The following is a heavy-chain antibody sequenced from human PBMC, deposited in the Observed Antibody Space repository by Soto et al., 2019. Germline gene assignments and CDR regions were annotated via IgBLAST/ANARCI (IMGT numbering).Heavy chain of an antibody. CDR1: GFTFGDYW. J-gene: IGHJ4*02. CDR2: MTGDGRTT. Sequence: LRLSCAASGFTFGDYWMHWVRQPPGKGPEWVSRMTGDGRTTQYADSVKGRFTASRDNAKSTLYLQMNSLRAEDTAVYYCATAEVDYWGPGTLLTVSS. CDR3: ATAEVDY. V-gene: IGHV3-74*03.